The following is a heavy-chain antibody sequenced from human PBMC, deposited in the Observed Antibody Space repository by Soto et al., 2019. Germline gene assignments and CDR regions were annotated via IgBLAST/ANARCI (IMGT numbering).Heavy chain of an antibody. D-gene: IGHD5-18*01. CDR3: ARAGYSYETGYYFDS. V-gene: IGHV4-31*03. J-gene: IGHJ4*02. Sequence: SETLSLTCTVSGGSISSGDYYWSWVRQHPGKGLEWIGYIYHSGSTYYNPSLKSRVTISVDTSKNQFSLKLSSVTAADTAVYYCARAGYSYETGYYFDSWGQGTLVTVSS. CDR2: IYHSGST. CDR1: GGSISSGDYY.